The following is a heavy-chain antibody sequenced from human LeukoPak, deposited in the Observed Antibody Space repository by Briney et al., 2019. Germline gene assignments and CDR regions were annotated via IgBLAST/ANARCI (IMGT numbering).Heavy chain of an antibody. Sequence: PSETLSLTCSVSAGSISSRVHYWGWIRQPPGKGLEWLGSIHYAGHTYYNPSLKSRLPISMDMSSDRFSLRLDSLTAADTAFYYCARHKHLGVAPFDSWGQGALVPVSS. J-gene: IGHJ5*01. V-gene: IGHV4-39*01. CDR2: IHYAGHT. D-gene: IGHD3-16*01. CDR3: ARHKHLGVAPFDS. CDR1: AGSISSRVHY.